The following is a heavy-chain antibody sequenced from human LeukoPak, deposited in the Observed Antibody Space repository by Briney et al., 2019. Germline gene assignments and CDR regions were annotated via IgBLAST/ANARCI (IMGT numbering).Heavy chain of an antibody. CDR3: VRTDTTSFGYFDH. Sequence: GGSLRLSCAASGFSLSNNWMTWVRQAPGKGLEWVANIDRGGNPLFYADSVRGRFTISRDNVKNSLYLHMNSLRAEDTAVYYCVRTDTTSFGYFDHWGRGTLVTVSS. D-gene: IGHD1-26*01. V-gene: IGHV3-7*01. CDR1: GFSLSNNW. J-gene: IGHJ4*02. CDR2: IDRGGNPL.